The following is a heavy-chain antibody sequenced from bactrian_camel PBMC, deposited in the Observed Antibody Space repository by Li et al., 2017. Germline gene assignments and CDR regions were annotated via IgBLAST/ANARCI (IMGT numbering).Heavy chain of an antibody. CDR2: ISWGGIST. Sequence: HVQLVESGGGSVQAGGSLNLSCVASGNRYRSNCMGWFRQAPGKEREGIACISWGGISTYYDDSVLGRFTISRDNAKNTVYLQMLSLKPEDTAMYYCAAAAGMCAVVTGASDFGYWGQETQV. V-gene: IGHV3-3*01. J-gene: IGHJ6*01. D-gene: IGHD6*01. CDR3: AAAAGMCAVVTGASDFGY. CDR1: GNRYRSNC.